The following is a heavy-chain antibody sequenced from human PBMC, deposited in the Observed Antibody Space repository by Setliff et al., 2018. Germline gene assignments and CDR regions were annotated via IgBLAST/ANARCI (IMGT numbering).Heavy chain of an antibody. Sequence: ASVKVSCKASGYTFTNYGFSWVRQAPGQGLEWMGWISTYNGHTNYAQNLQGRVTMTRDTSMSTVCMELSSLRFEDTAVYYCARERAGGRGFTFGAIYYYYGMDVWGQGTTVTVSS. D-gene: IGHD3-16*01. CDR1: GYTFTNYG. CDR3: ARERAGGRGFTFGAIYYYYGMDV. CDR2: ISTYNGHT. V-gene: IGHV1-18*01. J-gene: IGHJ6*02.